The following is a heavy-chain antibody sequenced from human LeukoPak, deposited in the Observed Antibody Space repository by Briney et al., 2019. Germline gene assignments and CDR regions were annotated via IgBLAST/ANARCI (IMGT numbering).Heavy chain of an antibody. D-gene: IGHD1-14*01. CDR3: ASRTEDYFYYYYMDV. Sequence: SETLSLTCAVYGGSFSGYYWSWIRQPPEKGLEWLGTISYSGSTFYNPSLKSRLTISLDTSKNQFSLKLNSVTATDTAVYYCASRTEDYFYYYYMDVWGTGTTVTVSS. CDR2: ISYSGST. V-gene: IGHV4-34*01. CDR1: GGSFSGYY. J-gene: IGHJ6*03.